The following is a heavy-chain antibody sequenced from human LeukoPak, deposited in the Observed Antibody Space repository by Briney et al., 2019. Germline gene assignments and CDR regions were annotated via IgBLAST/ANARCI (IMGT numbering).Heavy chain of an antibody. J-gene: IGHJ3*02. CDR3: ARVYDQPRPDAFDI. Sequence: ASVKVSCKASGGTFSSYAISWVRQAPGQGLEWMGGIIPIFGTANYAQKFQGRVTITTDESTSTAYMELSSLRSEDTAVYYCARVYDQPRPDAFDIWGQGTLVTVSS. CDR1: GGTFSSYA. V-gene: IGHV1-69*05. D-gene: IGHD2-8*01. CDR2: IIPIFGTA.